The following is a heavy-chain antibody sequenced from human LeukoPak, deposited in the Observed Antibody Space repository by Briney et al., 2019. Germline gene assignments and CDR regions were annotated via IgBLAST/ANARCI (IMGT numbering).Heavy chain of an antibody. J-gene: IGHJ6*03. D-gene: IGHD1-26*01. CDR2: ISGSGGGT. CDR1: GFTFSSYA. V-gene: IGHV3-23*01. Sequence: GGSLRLSCAASGFTFSSYAMSWVRQAPGKGLEWVSAISGSGGGTFYADSVKGRFTISRDNSKNTLFLEMKSLRAEDTAVYHCAKHYYQLLNYMDVWGKGTTVTVSS. CDR3: AKHYYQLLNYMDV.